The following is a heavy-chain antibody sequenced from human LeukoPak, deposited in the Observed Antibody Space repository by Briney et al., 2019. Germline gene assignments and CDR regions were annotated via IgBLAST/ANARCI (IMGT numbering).Heavy chain of an antibody. Sequence: GGSLRLSCAASGFIFSNYAMSRVRQAPGKGLEWVSAIDSTGAYTWYADSVKGRFTISKDSSKNTLYLQMNSLRAEDTAVYYCARDYYDSSGSIDYWGQGTLVTVSS. CDR3: ARDYYDSSGSIDY. D-gene: IGHD3-22*01. V-gene: IGHV3-23*01. J-gene: IGHJ4*02. CDR1: GFIFSNYA. CDR2: IDSTGAYT.